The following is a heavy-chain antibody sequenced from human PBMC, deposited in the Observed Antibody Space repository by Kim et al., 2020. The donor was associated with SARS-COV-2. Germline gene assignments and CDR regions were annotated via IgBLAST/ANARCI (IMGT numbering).Heavy chain of an antibody. D-gene: IGHD3-9*01. CDR3: ARGDHYDILTGYCDYFDY. V-gene: IGHV1-18*01. CDR1: GYTFTSYG. CDR2: ISAYNGNT. Sequence: ASVKVSCKASGYTFTSYGISWVRQAPGQGLEWMGWISAYNGNTNYAQKLQGRVTMTTDTSTSTAYMELRSLRSDDTAVYYCARGDHYDILTGYCDYFDYWGQGTLVTVSS. J-gene: IGHJ4*02.